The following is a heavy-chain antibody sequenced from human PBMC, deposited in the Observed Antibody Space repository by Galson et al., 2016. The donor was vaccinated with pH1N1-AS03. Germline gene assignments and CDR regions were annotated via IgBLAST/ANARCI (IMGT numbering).Heavy chain of an antibody. CDR3: AREGTGIVRSYRGSLDS. CDR1: GFDFRSYS. J-gene: IGHJ4*02. CDR2: IAKDGTTK. V-gene: IGHV3-30-3*01. D-gene: IGHD3-10*01. Sequence: SLRLSCAASGFDFRSYSMHWVRQAPGKGLEWGAVIAKDGTTKFDADFVKGRFTISRDNSRNTLYLEMSRLTPEDTAFYYCAREGTGIVRSYRGSLDSWGQGTLVTVTS.